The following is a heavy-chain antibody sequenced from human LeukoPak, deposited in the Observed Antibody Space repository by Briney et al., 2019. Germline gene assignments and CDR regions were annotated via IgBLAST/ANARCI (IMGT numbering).Heavy chain of an antibody. CDR1: GFTFSSYW. V-gene: IGHV3-7*05. J-gene: IGHJ4*02. CDR3: ARDLFCTNGVCPADY. D-gene: IGHD2-8*01. CDR2: IKEDGSEK. Sequence: PGGSLRLSCSASGFTFSSYWMSWVRQAPGKGLEWVANIKEDGSEKYYVDSVKGRFTISRDNAKNSLYLQMNSLRAEDTAVYYCARDLFCTNGVCPADYWGQGTLVTVSS.